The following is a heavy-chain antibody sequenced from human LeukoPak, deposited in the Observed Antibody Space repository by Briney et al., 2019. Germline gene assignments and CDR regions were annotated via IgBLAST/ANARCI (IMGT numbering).Heavy chain of an antibody. D-gene: IGHD4-11*01. Sequence: SETLSLTCTVSGGSISGFYWSWIRQPPGKGLEWIGYMDKSGSTTYNPSLKSRVTISVDTSKNQFSLKLSPVTAADTAVYYCARDYSKGGGFDFWGQGTLVTISS. J-gene: IGHJ4*02. CDR3: ARDYSKGGGFDF. V-gene: IGHV4-59*01. CDR2: MDKSGST. CDR1: GGSISGFY.